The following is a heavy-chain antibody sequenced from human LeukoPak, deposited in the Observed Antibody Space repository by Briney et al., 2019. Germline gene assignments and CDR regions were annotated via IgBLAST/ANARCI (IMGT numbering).Heavy chain of an antibody. CDR1: GFTFSNYG. CDR2: ISYEGSTK. V-gene: IGHV3-30*18. Sequence: GGSLRLSCAASGFTFSNYGMHWVRQAPGKGLEWVAVISYEGSTKFYTDSVRGRFTISRDNSKNVVYLQMNSLRVEDTAVYYCAKAGGIAAAGSHYYYYMDVWGKGTTVTISS. CDR3: AKAGGIAAAGSHYYYYMDV. J-gene: IGHJ6*03. D-gene: IGHD6-13*01.